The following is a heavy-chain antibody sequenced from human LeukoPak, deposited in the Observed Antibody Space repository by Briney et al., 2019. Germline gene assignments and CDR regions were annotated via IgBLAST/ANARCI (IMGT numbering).Heavy chain of an antibody. CDR3: ARGLLWFGESHAFDI. D-gene: IGHD3-10*01. J-gene: IGHJ3*02. V-gene: IGHV3-7*01. CDR2: IKQDGSEK. CDR1: GFTFSSYW. Sequence: PGGSLRLSCAASGFTFSSYWMSWVRQAPGKGLEWVANIKQDGSEKYYVDSVKGRFTISRDNAKNSLYLQMNSLRAEDTAVYYCARGLLWFGESHAFDIWGQGTMVTVSS.